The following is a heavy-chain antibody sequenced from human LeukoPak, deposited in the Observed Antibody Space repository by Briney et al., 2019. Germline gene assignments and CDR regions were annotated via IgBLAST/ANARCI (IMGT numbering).Heavy chain of an antibody. CDR3: ARALGAPDQLLGTHYYGMDV. Sequence: SVKVSCKASGGTFSSYAISWVRQAPGQGLEWMGGIIPIFGTANYAQKFQGRVTITADESTSTAYMELSSLRSEDTAVYYCARALGAPDQLLGTHYYGMDVWGRGTTVTVSS. CDR2: IIPIFGTA. D-gene: IGHD2-2*01. CDR1: GGTFSSYA. J-gene: IGHJ6*04. V-gene: IGHV1-69*01.